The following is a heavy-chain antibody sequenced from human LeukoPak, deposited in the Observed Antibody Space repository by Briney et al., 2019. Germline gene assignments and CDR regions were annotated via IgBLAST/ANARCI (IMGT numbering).Heavy chain of an antibody. CDR1: GGSISSYY. J-gene: IGHJ4*02. D-gene: IGHD2-21*02. Sequence: PSETLSLTCTVSGGSISSYYWSWIRQPPGKGLEWIGYIYYSGSTNYNPSLKSRVTISVDTSKNQFSLKLSSVTAADTAVYYCARDSESGDPYFDYWGQGTLVTVSS. CDR2: IYYSGST. V-gene: IGHV4-59*01. CDR3: ARDSESGDPYFDY.